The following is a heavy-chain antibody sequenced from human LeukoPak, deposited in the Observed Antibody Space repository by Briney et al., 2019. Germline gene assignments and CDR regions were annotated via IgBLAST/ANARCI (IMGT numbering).Heavy chain of an antibody. V-gene: IGHV3-30*04. CDR1: GFTFSSYA. CDR2: ISYDGSNK. Sequence: GGSLRLSCAASGFTFSSYAMHWVRQAPGKGLEWVAVISYDGSNKYYADSVKGRFTISRDNSKNTLYLQMNSLRAEDTAVYYCARVAVAARSLDYWGQGTLVTVSS. J-gene: IGHJ4*02. D-gene: IGHD2-15*01. CDR3: ARVAVAARSLDY.